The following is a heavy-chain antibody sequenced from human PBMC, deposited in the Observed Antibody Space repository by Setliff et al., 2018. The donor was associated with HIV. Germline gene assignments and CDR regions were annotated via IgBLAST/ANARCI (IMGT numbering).Heavy chain of an antibody. CDR1: GGSFSGYY. CDR2: INHSGNT. V-gene: IGHV4-34*01. D-gene: IGHD3-16*01. Sequence: PSETLSLTCAVYGGSFSGYYWSWIRQPPGKGLEWIGDINHSGNTHYNPSLKSRVTISVDTSKNQFSLNLSSVTAADTAVYYCARGTLYYDYVWGTPFPFDYWGQGTLVTVS. J-gene: IGHJ4*02. CDR3: ARGTLYYDYVWGTPFPFDY.